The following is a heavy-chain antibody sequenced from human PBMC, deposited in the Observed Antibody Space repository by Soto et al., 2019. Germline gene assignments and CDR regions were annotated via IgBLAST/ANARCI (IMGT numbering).Heavy chain of an antibody. CDR2: IYYNGST. D-gene: IGHD6-19*01. V-gene: IGHV4-39*01. CDR1: GGSISSSSYY. CDR3: ARHGVHSSGWAGP. Sequence: SETLSLTCTFSGGSISSSSYYWGWIRQPPGKGLERIGSIYYNGSTYYKPSLKSQVTISVKTSKKQISLKLNTVTAADTAVYYCARHGVHSSGWAGPWGQGTLVTVS. J-gene: IGHJ5*02.